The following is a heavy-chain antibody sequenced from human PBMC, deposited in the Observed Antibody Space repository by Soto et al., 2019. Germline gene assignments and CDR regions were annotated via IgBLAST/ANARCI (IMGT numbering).Heavy chain of an antibody. Sequence: ASVEVSCKASGYAFARYAMQWVRQAPGQRLEWMGWINAGNGNTKYSQKFQGRVTITRDTSASTAYMELSSLRSEDTAVYYCASSNIAASPYGMDVWGQGTTVTVSS. D-gene: IGHD6-13*01. V-gene: IGHV1-3*01. CDR1: GYAFARYA. CDR3: ASSNIAASPYGMDV. CDR2: INAGNGNT. J-gene: IGHJ6*02.